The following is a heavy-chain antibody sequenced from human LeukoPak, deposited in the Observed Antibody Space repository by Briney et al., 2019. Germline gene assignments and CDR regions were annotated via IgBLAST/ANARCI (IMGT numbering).Heavy chain of an antibody. J-gene: IGHJ6*04. CDR1: GGSLSGNY. Sequence: SETLSLTCAVYGGSLSGNYWSWIRQPPGKGLEWIGEINHSGSTNYNPSLKSRVTISVDTSKNQFSLKLSSVTAADTAVYYCARALRGRVRGSGRLDYYYYSMDVWGKGTTVTVSS. D-gene: IGHD3-10*01. CDR3: ARALRGRVRGSGRLDYYYYSMDV. V-gene: IGHV4-34*01. CDR2: INHSGST.